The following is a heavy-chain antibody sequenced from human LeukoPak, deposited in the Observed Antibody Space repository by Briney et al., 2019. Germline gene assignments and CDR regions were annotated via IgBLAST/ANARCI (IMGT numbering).Heavy chain of an antibody. CDR2: ITSSGTYI. Sequence: GGSLKLSCATSGFTFNNYNMNWVRQAPGRALEWVSSITSSGTYIFYADSVKGRFTISRDNAKNSLYLQMNSLGPEDTAVYYCARDPYSGNYGNYYYYYMDVWGKGTTVTVSS. D-gene: IGHD1-26*01. CDR1: GFTFNNYN. J-gene: IGHJ6*03. CDR3: ARDPYSGNYGNYYYYYMDV. V-gene: IGHV3-21*01.